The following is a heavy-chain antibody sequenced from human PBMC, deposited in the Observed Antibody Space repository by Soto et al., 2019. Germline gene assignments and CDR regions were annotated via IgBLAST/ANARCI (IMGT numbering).Heavy chain of an antibody. CDR3: ARVTLGYYDSSGYYFDY. CDR2: IIPIFGTA. V-gene: IGHV1-69*13. D-gene: IGHD3-22*01. CDR1: GGTFSSYA. Sequence: SVKVSCKASGGTFSSYAISWVRQAPGQGLEWMGGIIPIFGTANYAQKFQGRVTITADESTSTAYMELSSLRSEDTAVYYCARVTLGYYDSSGYYFDYWGQGTLVTVSS. J-gene: IGHJ4*02.